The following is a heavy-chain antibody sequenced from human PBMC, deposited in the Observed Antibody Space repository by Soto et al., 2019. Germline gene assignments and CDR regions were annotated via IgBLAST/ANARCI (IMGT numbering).Heavy chain of an antibody. D-gene: IGHD5-12*01. J-gene: IGHJ4*02. V-gene: IGHV1-18*01. CDR3: ARDQGGYGTLDF. CDR1: GYTFNTYG. Sequence: QVQLVQSGPEVKEPGASVKVSCKASGYTFNTYGISWVRQAPGQGPEWMGWISGHNGVTNFAQKFQGRVTLTIDSSTTTAYMEMRSLSSADTAIYYCARDQGGYGTLDFWGQGTLVTVSP. CDR2: ISGHNGVT.